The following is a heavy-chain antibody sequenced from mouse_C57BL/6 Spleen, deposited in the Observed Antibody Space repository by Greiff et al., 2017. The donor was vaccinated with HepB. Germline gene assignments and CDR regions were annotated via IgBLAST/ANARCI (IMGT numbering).Heavy chain of an antibody. Sequence: EVKVEESGGGLVQPGGSMKLSCAASGFTFSDAWMDWVRQSPEKGLEWVAEIRNKANNHATYYAESVKGRFTISRDDSKSSVYLQMNSLRAEDTGIYYCTRGDGYYVRNWYFDVWGTGTTVTVSS. CDR2: IRNKANNHAT. V-gene: IGHV6-6*01. CDR1: GFTFSDAW. CDR3: TRGDGYYVRNWYFDV. D-gene: IGHD2-3*01. J-gene: IGHJ1*03.